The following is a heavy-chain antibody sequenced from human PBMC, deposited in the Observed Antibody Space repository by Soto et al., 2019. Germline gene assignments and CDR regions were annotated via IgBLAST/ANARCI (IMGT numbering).Heavy chain of an antibody. CDR3: VRDSGAKLSSS. CDR1: GHTLTEFS. J-gene: IGHJ4*02. CDR2: FDPEGGEA. V-gene: IGHV1-24*01. Sequence: GASVKVSCKISGHTLTEFSIRWVRQAPGKGLEWMGGFDPEGGEAIYAQKWHGRVTVTEDTVTDTAYMELSGLKSDDTAVYYCVRDSGAKLSSSWGQGTLVTVSS. D-gene: IGHD6-13*01.